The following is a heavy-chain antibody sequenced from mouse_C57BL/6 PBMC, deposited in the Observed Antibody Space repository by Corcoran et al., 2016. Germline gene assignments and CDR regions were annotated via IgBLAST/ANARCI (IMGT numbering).Heavy chain of an antibody. J-gene: IGHJ2*01. V-gene: IGHV1-76*01. Sequence: QVQLKQSGAELVRPGASVKLSCKASGYTFTDYYINWVKQRPGQGLEWIARIYPGSGNTYYNEKFKSKATLTAEKSSSTAYMQLSSLTSEDSAVYFCARITTVVGYFDYWGQGTTLTVSS. CDR1: GYTFTDYY. CDR2: IYPGSGNT. D-gene: IGHD1-1*01. CDR3: ARITTVVGYFDY.